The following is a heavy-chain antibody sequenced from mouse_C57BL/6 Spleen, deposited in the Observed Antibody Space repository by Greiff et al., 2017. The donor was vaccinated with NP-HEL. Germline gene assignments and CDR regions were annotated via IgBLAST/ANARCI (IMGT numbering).Heavy chain of an antibody. CDR1: GYTFTTYP. CDR2: FHPYNDDT. CDR3: ARGYSNYGYFDV. Sequence: QVQLKESGAELVKPGASVKMSCKASGYTFTTYPIEWMKQNHGKSLEWIGNFHPYNDDTKYNEKFKGKATLTVEKSSSTVYLELSRLTSDDSAVYYCARGYSNYGYFDVWGTGTTVIVPS. J-gene: IGHJ1*03. V-gene: IGHV1-47*01. D-gene: IGHD2-5*01.